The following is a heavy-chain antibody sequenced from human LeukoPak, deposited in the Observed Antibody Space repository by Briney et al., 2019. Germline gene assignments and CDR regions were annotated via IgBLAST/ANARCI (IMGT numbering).Heavy chain of an antibody. V-gene: IGHV1-69*04. CDR3: AMFFSGYDWGPLGY. CDR2: IIPILGIA. J-gene: IGHJ4*02. D-gene: IGHD5-12*01. Sequence: GASVKVSCKASGGTFSSYAISWVRQAPGQGLEWMGRIIPILGIANYAQEFQGRVTITADKSTSTAYMELSSLRSEDTAVYYCAMFFSGYDWGPLGYWGQGTLVTVSS. CDR1: GGTFSSYA.